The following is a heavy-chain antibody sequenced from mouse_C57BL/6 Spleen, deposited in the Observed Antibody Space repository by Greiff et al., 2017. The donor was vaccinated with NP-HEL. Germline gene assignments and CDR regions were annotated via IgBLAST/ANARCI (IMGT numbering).Heavy chain of an antibody. CDR3: ARDNHYGNSWYFDV. CDR1: GFTFSDFY. D-gene: IGHD2-1*01. J-gene: IGHJ1*03. CDR2: SRNKANDYTT. V-gene: IGHV7-1*01. Sequence: EVMLVESGGGLVQSGRSLRLSCATSGFTFSDFYMEWVRQAPGKGLEWIAASRNKANDYTTEYSASVKGRFIVSRDTSQSILYLQMNALRAEDTAIYYCARDNHYGNSWYFDVWGTGTTVTVSS.